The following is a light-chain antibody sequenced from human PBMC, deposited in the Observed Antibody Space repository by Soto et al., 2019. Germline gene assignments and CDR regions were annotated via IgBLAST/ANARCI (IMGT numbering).Light chain of an antibody. J-gene: IGKJ1*01. V-gene: IGKV3-20*01. CDR2: GAS. CDR3: QQYVSSPWA. CDR1: QNIYSN. Sequence: IVMTQSPATLSVSPGERATLSCRASQNIYSNVAWYQQRPGQAPRLLIYGASRRATGIPDRFTGSGSGTDFTLTISRLEPEDFAVYYCQQYVSSPWAFGQGTKVEI.